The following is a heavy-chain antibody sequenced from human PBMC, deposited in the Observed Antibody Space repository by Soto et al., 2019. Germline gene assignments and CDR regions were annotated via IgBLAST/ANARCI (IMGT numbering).Heavy chain of an antibody. Sequence: GGSLRLSCAASGFTFSNAWMNWVRQAPGKGLEWVGRIKSKTYGWTTDYAAPVKGRFTISRDDSKTTLYLQMNSLKTEDTAVYYCTTDGKTTVTTLFDYWGQGTLVTVSS. CDR2: IKSKTYGWTT. V-gene: IGHV3-15*07. D-gene: IGHD4-17*01. CDR1: GFTFSNAW. J-gene: IGHJ4*02. CDR3: TTDGKTTVTTLFDY.